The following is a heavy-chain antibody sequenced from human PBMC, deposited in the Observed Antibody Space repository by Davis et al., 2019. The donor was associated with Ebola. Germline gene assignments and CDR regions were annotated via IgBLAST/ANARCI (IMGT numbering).Heavy chain of an antibody. CDR2: VRTRTNRYAT. CDR1: GFTFSVSA. CDR3: TRLDYGMDF. J-gene: IGHJ6*02. V-gene: IGHV3-73*01. Sequence: GGSLRLSCAASGFTFSVSAIHWVRQTSGRGLEWVGRVRTRTNRYATAYAAAVKGRFTVSRDDSKNTAYLQMNSLQTEDSAVYYCTRLDYGMDFWGQGTTVTVSS.